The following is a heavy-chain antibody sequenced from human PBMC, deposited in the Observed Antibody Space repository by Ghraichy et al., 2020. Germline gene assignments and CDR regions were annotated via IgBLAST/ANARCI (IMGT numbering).Heavy chain of an antibody. Sequence: SCAASGFTFSSYGMHWVRQAPGKGLEWVAVISYDGSNKYYADSVKGRFTISRDNSKNTLYLQMNSLRAEDTAVYYCANSFYDYVWGSYRAFDYWGQGTLVTVSS. CDR1: GFTFSSYG. CDR3: ANSFYDYVWGSYRAFDY. D-gene: IGHD3-16*02. CDR2: ISYDGSNK. V-gene: IGHV3-30*18. J-gene: IGHJ4*02.